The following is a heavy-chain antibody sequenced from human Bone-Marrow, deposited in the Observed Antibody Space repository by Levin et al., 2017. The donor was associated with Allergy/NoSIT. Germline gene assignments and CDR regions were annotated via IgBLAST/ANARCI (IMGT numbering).Heavy chain of an antibody. CDR2: INTNTGSP. CDR3: ARDNSPPGIVVIPGAVDKQNWFDP. V-gene: IGHV7-4-1*02. CDR1: GYTLSDYA. J-gene: IGHJ5*02. D-gene: IGHD2-2*01. Sequence: GESLKISCKVSGYTLSDYAVHWVRQAPGQGLEWMGWINTNTGSPTYAQAFKGRFVFSLDTSVSTAFLQISSLKTEDTGVYFCARDNSPPGIVVIPGAVDKQNWFDPWGQGTLVTVSS.